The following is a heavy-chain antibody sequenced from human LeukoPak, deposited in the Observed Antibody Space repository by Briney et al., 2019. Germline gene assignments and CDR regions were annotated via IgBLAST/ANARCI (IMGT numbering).Heavy chain of an antibody. CDR2: ISSSSSYI. Sequence: GGSLRLSCAASGFTFSSYSMNWVRQAPGKGLEGVSSISSSSSYIYYADSVKGRFTISRDNAKNSLYLQMNSLRAEDTAVYYCARGGFGYCSSTSCYVDYWGQGTLVTVSS. CDR1: GFTFSSYS. D-gene: IGHD2-2*01. J-gene: IGHJ4*02. CDR3: ARGGFGYCSSTSCYVDY. V-gene: IGHV3-21*01.